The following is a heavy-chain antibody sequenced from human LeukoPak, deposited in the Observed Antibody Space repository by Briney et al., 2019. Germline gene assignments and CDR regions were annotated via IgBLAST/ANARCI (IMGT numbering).Heavy chain of an antibody. D-gene: IGHD6-13*01. V-gene: IGHV3-30*02. CDR1: GFTFSSYG. Sequence: GGSLRLSCAASGFTFSSYGMHWVRQAPGKGLEWVAFIRYDGSNKYYADTVKGRFTISRDNSKNTLYLQMNSLRAEDTAVYYCAKEIIRGSSWYSYYFDYWGQGTLVTVSS. CDR3: AKEIIRGSSWYSYYFDY. CDR2: IRYDGSNK. J-gene: IGHJ4*02.